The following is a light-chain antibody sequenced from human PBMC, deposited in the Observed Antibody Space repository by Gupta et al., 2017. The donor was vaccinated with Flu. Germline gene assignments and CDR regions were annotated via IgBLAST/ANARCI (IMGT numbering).Light chain of an antibody. CDR3: GTWDSSLSAYV. J-gene: IGLJ1*01. Sequence: QSAFTQPPSVSAAPGQKVTISSPGSSSNIGNNYVSWYQQFPGTAPKLLIYENNKRPSGIPDRFSGSKSGTSATLGITGLQTGDEADYYCGTWDSSLSAYVFGTGTKVTVL. CDR2: ENN. CDR1: SSNIGNNY. V-gene: IGLV1-51*02.